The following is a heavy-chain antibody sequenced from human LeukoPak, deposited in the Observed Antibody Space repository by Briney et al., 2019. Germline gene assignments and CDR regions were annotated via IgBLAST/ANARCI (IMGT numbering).Heavy chain of an antibody. V-gene: IGHV3-23*01. D-gene: IGHD3-22*01. CDR3: AKLKDYYYDSSGWYD. CDR1: GFTFSSYA. CDR2: ISGSGGST. Sequence: GGSLRLSCAASGFTFSSYAMSWVRQAPGKGLEWVSAISGSGGSTYYADSVKGRFTISRDNSKNTLYLQMNSLRAEDTAVYYCAKLKDYYYDSSGWYDWGQGTLVTVSS. J-gene: IGHJ4*02.